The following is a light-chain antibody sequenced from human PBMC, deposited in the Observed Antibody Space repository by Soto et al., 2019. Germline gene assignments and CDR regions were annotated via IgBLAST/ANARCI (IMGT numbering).Light chain of an antibody. CDR2: LAS. CDR1: QSITSNY. Sequence: EIVLTQSPGTLSLSPGERATLSCRASQSITSNYLAWYQQKPGQAPRLLIYLASNRAAGIPDRFSGSGSGADFTLTINRLEPEDFAVYHYQQYGSSPWTFGQGTKVDI. V-gene: IGKV3-20*01. J-gene: IGKJ1*01. CDR3: QQYGSSPWT.